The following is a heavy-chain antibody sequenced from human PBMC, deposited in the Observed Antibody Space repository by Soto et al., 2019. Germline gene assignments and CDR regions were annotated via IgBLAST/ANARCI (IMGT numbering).Heavy chain of an antibody. Sequence: GASVKVSCKASGYTFTSYGISWVRQAPGQGLEWMGWISAYNGNTNYAQKPQGRVTMTTDTSTSTAYMELRSLTSDDTAVYYCAMVDNYVTPTPQDVWGQGTTVTVSS. CDR3: AMVDNYVTPTPQDV. D-gene: IGHD3-16*01. CDR2: ISAYNGNT. J-gene: IGHJ6*02. CDR1: GYTFTSYG. V-gene: IGHV1-18*01.